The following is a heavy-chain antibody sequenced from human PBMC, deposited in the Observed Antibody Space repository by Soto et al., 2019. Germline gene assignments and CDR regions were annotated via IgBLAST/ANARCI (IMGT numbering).Heavy chain of an antibody. D-gene: IGHD4-4*01. V-gene: IGHV1-69*13. Sequence: SVQVSCKASGGTFSSYAISWVRQAPGQGLEWMGGIIPIFGTANYAQKFQGRVTITADESTSTAYMELSSLRSEDTAVYYCARDLVAVTTHYYYGMDVWGQGTKVTVSS. J-gene: IGHJ6*02. CDR2: IIPIFGTA. CDR3: ARDLVAVTTHYYYGMDV. CDR1: GGTFSSYA.